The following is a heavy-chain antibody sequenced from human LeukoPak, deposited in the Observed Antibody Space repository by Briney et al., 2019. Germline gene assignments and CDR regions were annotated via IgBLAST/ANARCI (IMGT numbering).Heavy chain of an antibody. D-gene: IGHD2-15*01. CDR1: GDSISSSSYY. V-gene: IGHV4-39*01. CDR2: IYHSGST. CDR3: ARLGGYCSGSSCYWLDY. Sequence: TSETLSLTCTVSGDSISSSSYYWGWIRQPPGNGLEWVASIYHSGSTFYNPSLKSRVTISVDTSKNQFSLKLSSVTAADTAVYYCARLGGYCSGSSCYWLDYWGQGTLVTVSA. J-gene: IGHJ4*02.